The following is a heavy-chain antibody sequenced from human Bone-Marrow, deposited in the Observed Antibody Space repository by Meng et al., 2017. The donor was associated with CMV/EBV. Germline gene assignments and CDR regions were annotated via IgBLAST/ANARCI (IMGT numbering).Heavy chain of an antibody. V-gene: IGHV4-38-2*02. J-gene: IGHJ6*02. CDR1: GYSISSGYY. Sequence: GSLRLSCTVSGYSISSGYYWGWIRQPPGKGLEWIGSTYHSGSTYYNPSLKSRVTISVDTSKNQFSLKLSSVTAADTAVYYCARDGGQAAYCGGVCYSSPYYYYGMDDWGQGTTVTVSS. CDR2: TYHSGST. D-gene: IGHD2-21*01. CDR3: ARDGGQAAYCGGVCYSSPYYYYGMDD.